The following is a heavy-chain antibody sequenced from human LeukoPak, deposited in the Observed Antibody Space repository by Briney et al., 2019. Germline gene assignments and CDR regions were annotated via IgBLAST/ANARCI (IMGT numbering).Heavy chain of an antibody. CDR2: IYPGDSDT. CDR1: GYIFTSYW. Sequence: PGESLQISCQGSGYIFTSYWIGWVRQLPGKGLEWMGIIYPGDSDTRYSPSFQGQVTISADKSISTAYLQWSSLKASDTAMYYCARQYGGPGYSSSRHYFDYWGQGTLVTVSS. D-gene: IGHD6-13*01. CDR3: ARQYGGPGYSSSRHYFDY. J-gene: IGHJ4*02. V-gene: IGHV5-51*01.